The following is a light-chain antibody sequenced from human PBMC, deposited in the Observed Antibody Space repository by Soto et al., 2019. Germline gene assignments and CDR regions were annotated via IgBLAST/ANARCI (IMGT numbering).Light chain of an antibody. V-gene: IGLV1-44*01. Sequence: QSVLTQPPSASGTPGQRVXISCSGSSSNIGSNTVNWYQQLPGTAPKLLMYSNSQRPSGVPDRFSGSSSGTSASLAISGLQSEDEADYYCAAWDDSLSGVVFGGGTKVTVL. CDR2: SNS. CDR3: AAWDDSLSGVV. J-gene: IGLJ2*01. CDR1: SSNIGSNT.